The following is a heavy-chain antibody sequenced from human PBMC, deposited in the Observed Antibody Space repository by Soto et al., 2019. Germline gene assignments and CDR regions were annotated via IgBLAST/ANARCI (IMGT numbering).Heavy chain of an antibody. CDR3: ARDPRGSYYDILTGYSTRRYYYGMDV. V-gene: IGHV1-46*01. CDR2: INPSGGST. J-gene: IGHJ6*02. CDR1: GYTFTSYY. D-gene: IGHD3-9*01. Sequence: QVQLVQSGAEVKKPGASVKVSCKASGYTFTSYYMHWVRQAPGQGLEWMGIINPSGGSTSYAQKFQGRGTMTMDTSTSTVYMELSSLRSEDTAVYYCARDPRGSYYDILTGYSTRRYYYGMDVWGQGTTVTVSS.